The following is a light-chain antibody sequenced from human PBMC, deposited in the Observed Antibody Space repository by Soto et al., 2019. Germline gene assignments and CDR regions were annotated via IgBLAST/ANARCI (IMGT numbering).Light chain of an antibody. CDR2: QDS. CDR3: QAWDSSTAWWGV. J-gene: IGLJ2*01. V-gene: IGLV3-1*01. CDR1: KLGDKY. Sequence: SYELTQPPSVSVSPGQTASITCSGEKLGDKYACWFQQKPGQSPVLVIYQDSKRPSGIPERFSGSNSGNTATLTISGTQAMDEADYYCQAWDSSTAWWGVFGGGTKLTVL.